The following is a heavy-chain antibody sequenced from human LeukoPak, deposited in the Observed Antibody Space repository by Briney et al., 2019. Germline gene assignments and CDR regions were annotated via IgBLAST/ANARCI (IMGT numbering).Heavy chain of an antibody. CDR1: GGSISSGSDY. CDR2: IYTSGST. D-gene: IGHD3-16*01. Sequence: SQTLSLTCTVSGGSISSGSDYWSWIRQPAGKGLEWIGRIYTSGSTNYNPSLKSRVTISVDTSKNQFSLKLSSVTAADTAVYYCARDMIPYYGMDVWGQGTTVTVSS. V-gene: IGHV4-61*02. CDR3: ARDMIPYYGMDV. J-gene: IGHJ6*02.